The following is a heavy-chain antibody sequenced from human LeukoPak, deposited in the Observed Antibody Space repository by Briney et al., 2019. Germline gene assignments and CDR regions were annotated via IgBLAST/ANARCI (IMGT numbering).Heavy chain of an antibody. V-gene: IGHV4-4*07. CDR1: GGPIGNYY. D-gene: IGHD3-22*01. CDR3: ARESSRYPYYFDY. Sequence: PSETLSLTGTVSGGPIGNYYWTLIRHPAGKGLEWIGRIYISGSTNYNPSLKSRVTMSLDTSKNQFSVKLTSVTAADTAVYYCARESSRYPYYFDYWGQGTLVTVSS. J-gene: IGHJ4*02. CDR2: IYISGST.